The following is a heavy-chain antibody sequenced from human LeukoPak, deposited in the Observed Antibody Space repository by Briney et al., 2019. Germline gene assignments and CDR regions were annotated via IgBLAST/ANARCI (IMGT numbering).Heavy chain of an antibody. Sequence: PSETLSLTCTVSGGSISNGDYYWSWIRQPPGKGLEWIGYIYYSGSTYYNPSLKSRVTISVDTSKNQFSLKLSSVTAADATVYFCARVPTTVTKGLDIWGQGTMVTVSS. CDR1: GGSISNGDYY. J-gene: IGHJ3*02. CDR3: ARVPTTVTKGLDI. D-gene: IGHD4-17*01. CDR2: IYYSGST. V-gene: IGHV4-30-4*02.